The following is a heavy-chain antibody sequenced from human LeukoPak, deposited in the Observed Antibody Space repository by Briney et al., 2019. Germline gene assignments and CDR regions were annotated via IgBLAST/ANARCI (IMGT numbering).Heavy chain of an antibody. Sequence: PSETLSLTCGVSGDSISGYYWSWVRRPPEKGLKWIGYIHSSGSTNYSPSLKSRLTLSVDTSKNQFSLNLSSVTAADTAVYYCARAESDYGDWFDPWGQGTLVTVSS. CDR2: IHSSGST. D-gene: IGHD3-16*01. V-gene: IGHV4-59*12. CDR1: GDSISGYY. J-gene: IGHJ5*02. CDR3: ARAESDYGDWFDP.